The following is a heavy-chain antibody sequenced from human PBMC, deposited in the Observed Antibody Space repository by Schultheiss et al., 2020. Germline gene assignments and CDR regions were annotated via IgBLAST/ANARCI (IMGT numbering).Heavy chain of an antibody. CDR2: IYYSGST. V-gene: IGHV4-61*08. CDR1: GGSISSGGYY. CDR3: ARVPEYSYGPYYYYYGMDV. J-gene: IGHJ6*02. D-gene: IGHD5-18*01. Sequence: GSLRLSCTVSGGSISSGGYYWSWFRQPPGKGLEWIGDIYYSGSTNYNPSLKSRVTISVDKSKNQFSLKLSSVTAADTAVYYCARVPEYSYGPYYYYYGMDVWGQGTTVTVSS.